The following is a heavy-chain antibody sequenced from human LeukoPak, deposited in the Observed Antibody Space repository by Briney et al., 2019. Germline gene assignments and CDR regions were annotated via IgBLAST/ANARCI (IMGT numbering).Heavy chain of an antibody. CDR3: ARLRYNWNYQGY. CDR2: IYYSGST. J-gene: IGHJ4*02. V-gene: IGHV4-39*01. CDR1: DGSISSSSYY. Sequence: SETLSLTCTVSDGSISSSSYYCGWIRQPPGQRLEWIGSIYYSGSTYYNPSLKSRVTISVDTSKNQFSLKLSSVTAADTAVYYCARLRYNWNYQGYWGQGTLVTVSS. D-gene: IGHD1-7*01.